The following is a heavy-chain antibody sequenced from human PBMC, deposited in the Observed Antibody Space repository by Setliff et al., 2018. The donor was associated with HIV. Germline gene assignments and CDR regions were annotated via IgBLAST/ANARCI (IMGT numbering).Heavy chain of an antibody. D-gene: IGHD3-10*01. V-gene: IGHV3-30*02. CDR1: GFTFSNAW. CDR3: AKDLGNCYYMDV. Sequence: GGSLRLSCAASGFTFSNAWMSWVRQAPGKGLEWVSFIRYDGSNKKYADSVKGRFTISRDNSKNTLYLQMNSLRPEDTAVYYCAKDLGNCYYMDVWGKGTTVTVSS. CDR2: IRYDGSNK. J-gene: IGHJ6*03.